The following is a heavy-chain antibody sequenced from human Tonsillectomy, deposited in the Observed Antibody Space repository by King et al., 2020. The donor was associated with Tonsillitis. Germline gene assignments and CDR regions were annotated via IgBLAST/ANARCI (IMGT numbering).Heavy chain of an antibody. Sequence: QLVQSGAEVKKPGASVKVSCKASGYTFTSYDINWVRQATGQGLEWMGWMNPNSGNTGYAQKFQGRVTMTRNISINTAYMELSSLRSEDTAVYYCARENYDSSGSNWFAPWGQGTLVTVSS. V-gene: IGHV1-8*01. D-gene: IGHD3-22*01. CDR2: MNPNSGNT. J-gene: IGHJ5*02. CDR1: GYTFTSYD. CDR3: ARENYDSSGSNWFAP.